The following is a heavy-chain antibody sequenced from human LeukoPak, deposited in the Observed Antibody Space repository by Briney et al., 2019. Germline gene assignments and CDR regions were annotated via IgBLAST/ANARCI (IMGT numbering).Heavy chain of an antibody. CDR3: ARGTLGYCSSTSCFGWFDP. D-gene: IGHD2-2*01. CDR1: GFTFSSYG. Sequence: GRSLRLSCAASGFTFSSYGMHWVRQAPGKGLEWVAVIWYDGSNKYYADSVKGRFTISRDSSENTLYLQMNSLRAEDTAVYYCARGTLGYCSSTSCFGWFDPWGQGTLVTVSS. CDR2: IWYDGSNK. V-gene: IGHV3-33*01. J-gene: IGHJ5*02.